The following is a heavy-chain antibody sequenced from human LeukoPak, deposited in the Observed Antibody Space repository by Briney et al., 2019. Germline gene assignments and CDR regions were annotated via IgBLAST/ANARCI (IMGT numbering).Heavy chain of an antibody. Sequence: QPSQTLSLTCTVSGGSISSGGYYWSWIRQHPGKGLVWIGYIYYSWITYYNPSLKSRVTISVDTSKNQFSLKLSSVTAADAAVYYCARTTHRMGALDYWGQGTLVTVSS. CDR2: IYYSWIT. D-gene: IGHD3-16*01. V-gene: IGHV4-31*03. CDR1: GGSISSGGYY. CDR3: ARTTHRMGALDY. J-gene: IGHJ4*02.